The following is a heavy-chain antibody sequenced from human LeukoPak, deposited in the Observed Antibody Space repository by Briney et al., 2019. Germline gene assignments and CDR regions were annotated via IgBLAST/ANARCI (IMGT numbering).Heavy chain of an antibody. CDR3: ARSSVGARRRIDC. Sequence: SVKVSCKASGYTFTIYDIYLMRHATGQGQEWMGWMNSNSGNTGYAQKFQGRVTMTRSAFIKTAYMELSSLTSDYTGVCYCARSSVGARRRIDCWGQGTLVSASS. CDR1: GYTFTIYD. CDR2: MNSNSGNT. V-gene: IGHV1-8*02. D-gene: IGHD1-26*01. J-gene: IGHJ4*02.